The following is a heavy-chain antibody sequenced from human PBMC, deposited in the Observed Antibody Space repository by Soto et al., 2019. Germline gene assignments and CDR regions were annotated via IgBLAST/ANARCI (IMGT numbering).Heavy chain of an antibody. CDR2: IWYDGSNQ. V-gene: IGHV3-33*01. Sequence: QVQLVESGGDVVQPGRSLRLSCVGSGFTLSFYDMHWVRQAPGKGLEWVAVIWYDGSNQFYADSVKGRFTISRDNSKNSLHLQMNSLRADDTGFYYCTRNAVPTAAANCFDLWGQGTQVTVSS. J-gene: IGHJ5*02. CDR1: GFTLSFYD. CDR3: TRNAVPTAAANCFDL. D-gene: IGHD6-25*01.